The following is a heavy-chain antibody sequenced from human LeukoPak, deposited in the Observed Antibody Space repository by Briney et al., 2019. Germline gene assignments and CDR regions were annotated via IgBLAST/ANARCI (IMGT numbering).Heavy chain of an antibody. D-gene: IGHD3-3*01. Sequence: ASVKISCKASGYTFTGYYMHWVRQAPGQGLEWMGWINPNSGGTNYAQKFQGRVTMTRDTSISTAYMELSRLRSDDTAVYYCARGYDFWSGYYTGIDYWGQGTLVTVSS. CDR1: GYTFTGYY. CDR3: ARGYDFWSGYYTGIDY. J-gene: IGHJ4*02. V-gene: IGHV1-2*02. CDR2: INPNSGGT.